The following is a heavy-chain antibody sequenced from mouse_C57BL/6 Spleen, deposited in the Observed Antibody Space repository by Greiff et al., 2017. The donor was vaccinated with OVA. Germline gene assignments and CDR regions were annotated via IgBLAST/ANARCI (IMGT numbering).Heavy chain of an antibody. CDR3: AEGSNLAWFAY. V-gene: IGHV1-43*01. D-gene: IGHD2-5*01. Sequence: VQLQQSGPELVKPGASVKISCKASGYSFTGYYMHWVKQSSEKSLEWIGEINPSTGGTSYNQKFKGKATLTVDKSSSTAYMQLKSLTSEDSAVYYCAEGSNLAWFAYWGQGTLGTVSA. CDR1: GYSFTGYY. CDR2: INPSTGGT. J-gene: IGHJ3*01.